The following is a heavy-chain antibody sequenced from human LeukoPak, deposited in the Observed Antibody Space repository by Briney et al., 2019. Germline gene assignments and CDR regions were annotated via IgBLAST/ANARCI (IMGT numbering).Heavy chain of an antibody. CDR1: GYTFTSYD. CDR3: ARVPHWGSGWYKL. D-gene: IGHD6-19*01. CDR2: MNPNSGNT. V-gene: IGHV1-8*01. J-gene: IGHJ4*02. Sequence: ASVKVSCKASGYTFTSYDINWVRQATGQGLEWMGRMNPNSGNTGYAQKFQGRVTMTKNTSISTAYMELSSLRSEDTAVYYCARVPHWGSGWYKLWGQGTLVTVSS.